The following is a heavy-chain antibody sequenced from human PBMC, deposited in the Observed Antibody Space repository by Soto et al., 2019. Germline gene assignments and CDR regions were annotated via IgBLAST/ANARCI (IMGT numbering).Heavy chain of an antibody. CDR2: IIPNYEAA. Sequence: QVQLVQSGAEVRKPGSSVKVSCEASGDSFNNYVISWLRQAPGQGLEWMGGIIPNYEAANYAQKFQGRLTITADTATNTSYMELNSLRPEDTATYYCAIYLNAGTIYGAFDIWGQGT. D-gene: IGHD6-13*01. CDR3: AIYLNAGTIYGAFDI. V-gene: IGHV1-69*06. J-gene: IGHJ3*02. CDR1: GDSFNNYV.